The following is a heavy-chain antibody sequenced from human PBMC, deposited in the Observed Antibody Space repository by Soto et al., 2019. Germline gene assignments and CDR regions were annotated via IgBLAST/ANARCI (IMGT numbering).Heavy chain of an antibody. CDR1: GGTFSNYA. Sequence: QVQLVQSGAEVKKPGSSVKVSCKASGGTFSNYAISWVRQAPGQGLEWMGGIIRISGTANYAQKFQGRVTITAGESTSTAYMELSSLRSEDTAVYYCARSQGSSTCLEIYYYYYYGMDVWGQGTTVPVSS. J-gene: IGHJ6*02. V-gene: IGHV1-69*01. CDR2: IIRISGTA. CDR3: ARSQGSSTCLEIYYYYYYGMDV. D-gene: IGHD2-2*01.